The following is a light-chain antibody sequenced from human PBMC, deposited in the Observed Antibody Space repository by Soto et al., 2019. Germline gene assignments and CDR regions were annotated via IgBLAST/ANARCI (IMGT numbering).Light chain of an antibody. CDR1: SSDVVGYNY. V-gene: IGLV2-14*01. CDR2: DVS. Sequence: QSVLTQPASVSGSPGQSITISCTGTSSDVVGYNYVSWYQQHPGEAPKLMIYDVSNRPSGVSNRFSGSKSGNTASLTISGLQAEDEADYYCSSYTSSSTLGYVFGTGTKVTVL. J-gene: IGLJ1*01. CDR3: SSYTSSSTLGYV.